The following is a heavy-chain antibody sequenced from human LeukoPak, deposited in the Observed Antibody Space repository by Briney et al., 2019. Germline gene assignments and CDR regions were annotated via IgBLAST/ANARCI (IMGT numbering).Heavy chain of an antibody. V-gene: IGHV1-8*03. CDR1: GYTFSSYD. J-gene: IGHJ6*03. CDR3: ARGKRLRITIFGMPLYYYYMDV. CDR2: MNPNSGNT. D-gene: IGHD3-3*01. Sequence: ASVKVSCKASGYTFSSYDINWVRQAPGQGLEWMGWMNPNSGNTDYAQKFKGRVTITRNTSINTAYMELSSLRSEDTAVYYCARGKRLRITIFGMPLYYYYMDVWGKGTTVTVSS.